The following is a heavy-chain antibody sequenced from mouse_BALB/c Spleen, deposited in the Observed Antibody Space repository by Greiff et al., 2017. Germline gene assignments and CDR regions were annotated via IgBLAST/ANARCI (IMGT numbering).Heavy chain of an antibody. V-gene: IGHV3-2*02. CDR3: ARQYGNSYFDY. J-gene: IGHJ2*01. D-gene: IGHD2-10*02. Sequence: EVKLVESGPGLVKPSQSLSLTCTVTGYSITSDYAWNWIRQFPGNKLEWMGYISYSGSTSYNPSLKSRISITRDTSKNQFFLQLNSVTTEDTATYYCARQYGNSYFDYWGQGTTLTVSS. CDR2: ISYSGST. CDR1: GYSITSDYA.